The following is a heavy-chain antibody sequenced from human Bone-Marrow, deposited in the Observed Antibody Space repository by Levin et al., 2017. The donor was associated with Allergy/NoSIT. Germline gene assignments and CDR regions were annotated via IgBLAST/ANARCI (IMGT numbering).Heavy chain of an antibody. CDR1: GFIFGSYE. CDR2: INYNGSPT. D-gene: IGHD3-16*01. Sequence: GESLKISCAASGFIFGSYEMNWVRQAPGKGLEYIAYINYNGSPTYYADSVKGRFTISRDNAKNSLYLQMNSLRVEDTAVYYCAKDLYGGATPADYWGQGTLVTVSS. J-gene: IGHJ4*02. CDR3: AKDLYGGATPADY. V-gene: IGHV3-48*03.